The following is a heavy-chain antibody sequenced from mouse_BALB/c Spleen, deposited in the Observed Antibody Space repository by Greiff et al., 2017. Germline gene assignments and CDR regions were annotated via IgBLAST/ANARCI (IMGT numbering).Heavy chain of an antibody. Sequence: EVMLVESGGGLVKPGGSLKLSCAASGFTFSDYYMYWVRQTPEKRLEWVATISDGGSYTYYPDSVKGRFTISRDNAKNNLYLQMSSLKSEDTAMYYCARDEKIYYDYGDYAMDYWGQGTSVTVSS. D-gene: IGHD2-4*01. V-gene: IGHV5-4*02. CDR2: ISDGGSYT. CDR1: GFTFSDYY. J-gene: IGHJ4*01. CDR3: ARDEKIYYDYGDYAMDY.